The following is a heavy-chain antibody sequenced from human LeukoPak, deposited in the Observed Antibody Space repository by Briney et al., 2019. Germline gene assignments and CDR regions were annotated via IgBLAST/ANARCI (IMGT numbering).Heavy chain of an antibody. D-gene: IGHD5-18*01. CDR2: TYYRSKWYN. Sequence: SQTLSLPCAISGDSVSSNSAAWNWIRQSRSRGLEWLGRTYYRSKWYNDYAVSVKSRITINPDTSKNQFSLQLNSVTPEDTAVYYCARESTTKRGYSYGYEYYFDYWGQGTLVTVSS. J-gene: IGHJ4*02. CDR1: GDSVSSNSAA. V-gene: IGHV6-1*01. CDR3: ARESTTKRGYSYGYEYYFDY.